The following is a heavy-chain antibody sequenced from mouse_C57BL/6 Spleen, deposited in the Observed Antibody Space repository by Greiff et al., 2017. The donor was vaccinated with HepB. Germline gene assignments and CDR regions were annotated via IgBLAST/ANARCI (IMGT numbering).Heavy chain of an antibody. J-gene: IGHJ2*01. Sequence: QVQLQQPGAELVKPGSSVKLSCKASGYTFPSYWMQWVNQRPGQGLEWIGEIDPSDSYTNYNQKFKGKATLTVDTSSSTAYMQLSSLTSEDSAVYYCASLYGYWGQGTTLTVSS. CDR3: ASLYGY. D-gene: IGHD1-1*02. CDR2: IDPSDSYT. V-gene: IGHV1-50*01. CDR1: GYTFPSYW.